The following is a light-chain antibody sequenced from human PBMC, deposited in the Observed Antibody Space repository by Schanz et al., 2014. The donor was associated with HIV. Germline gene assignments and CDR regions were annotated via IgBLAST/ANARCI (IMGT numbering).Light chain of an antibody. Sequence: QSALTQPASVSGSPGQSITISCTGTSSDVGNYNLVSWYQQHPGKAPKLMIHEVSKRPSGVSNRFSGSKSGNTASLTISGLQAEDEADYYCCSYAGSFVIFGGGTKLTVL. J-gene: IGLJ2*01. CDR2: EVS. V-gene: IGLV2-23*02. CDR1: SSDVGNYNL. CDR3: CSYAGSFVI.